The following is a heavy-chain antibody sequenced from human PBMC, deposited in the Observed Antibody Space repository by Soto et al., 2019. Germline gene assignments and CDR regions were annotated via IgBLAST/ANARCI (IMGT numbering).Heavy chain of an antibody. J-gene: IGHJ6*02. CDR1: GFSLSNARMG. CDR3: ARGYNWNEEGAVDGMDV. V-gene: IGHV2-26*01. CDR2: IFSNDEK. D-gene: IGHD1-20*01. Sequence: QVTLKESGPVLVKPTETLTLTCTVSGFSLSNARMGVSWIRQPPGKALEWLAHIFSNDEKSYSTSLKSRLTISKDTSKSQVVLTITNIDPVDTATYYCARGYNWNEEGAVDGMDVWGQGTTVTVSS.